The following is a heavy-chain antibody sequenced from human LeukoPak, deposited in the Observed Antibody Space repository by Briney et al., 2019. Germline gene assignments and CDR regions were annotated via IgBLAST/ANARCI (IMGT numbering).Heavy chain of an antibody. D-gene: IGHD6-19*01. J-gene: IGHJ5*02. V-gene: IGHV1-8*02. CDR1: GYTFTGYY. Sequence: ASVKVSCKASGYTFTGYYMHWVRQAPGQGLEWMGWMNPNSGNTGYAQKFQGRVTMTRNTSISTAYMELSSLRSEDTAVYYCARARIAVATFDPWGQGTLVTVSS. CDR2: MNPNSGNT. CDR3: ARARIAVATFDP.